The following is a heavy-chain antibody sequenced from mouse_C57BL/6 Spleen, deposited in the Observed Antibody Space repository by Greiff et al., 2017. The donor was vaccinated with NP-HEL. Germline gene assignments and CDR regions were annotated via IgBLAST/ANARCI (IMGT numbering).Heavy chain of an antibody. CDR1: GYTFTDYE. J-gene: IGHJ3*01. CDR2: IDPETGGT. D-gene: IGHD4-1*01. Sequence: VKLMESGAELVRPGASVTLSCKASGYTFTDYEMHWVKQTPVHGLEWIGAIDPETGGTAYNQKFKGKAILTADKSSSTAYMELRSLTSEDSAVYYCTGGGTVAYWGQGTLVTVSA. V-gene: IGHV1-15*01. CDR3: TGGGTVAY.